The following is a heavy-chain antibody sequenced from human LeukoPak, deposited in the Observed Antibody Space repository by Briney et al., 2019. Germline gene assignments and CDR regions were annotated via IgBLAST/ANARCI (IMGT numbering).Heavy chain of an antibody. Sequence: GGSLRLSCAASGFTFSSYWMHWARQAPGKGLVWVSRINSDGSSTSYADSVKGRFTISRDNAKNTLYLQMNSLRAEDTAVYYCASGDSSGYYFSSYWGQGTLVTVSS. CDR2: INSDGSST. V-gene: IGHV3-74*01. CDR3: ASGDSSGYYFSSY. D-gene: IGHD3-22*01. CDR1: GFTFSSYW. J-gene: IGHJ4*02.